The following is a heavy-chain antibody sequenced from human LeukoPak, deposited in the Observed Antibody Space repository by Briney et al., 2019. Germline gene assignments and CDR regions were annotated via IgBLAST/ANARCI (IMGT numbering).Heavy chain of an antibody. Sequence: GGSLRLSCAASGFTFSSYAMTWVRQAPGKGPEWVSVIYSDGNTYYADSVKGRFTISRDNSKNTLYLQMNSLRAEDTAVYYCVRDLTWGQGTLVTVSS. V-gene: IGHV3-23*03. CDR1: GFTFSSYA. CDR2: IYSDGNT. J-gene: IGHJ5*02. CDR3: VRDLT.